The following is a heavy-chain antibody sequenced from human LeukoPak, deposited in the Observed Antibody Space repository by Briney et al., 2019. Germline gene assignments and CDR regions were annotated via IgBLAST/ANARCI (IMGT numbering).Heavy chain of an antibody. V-gene: IGHV3-43D*03. CDR2: ISWDGGST. CDR3: AKGTSSWHEFDS. CDR1: GFTFDDYA. J-gene: IGHJ4*02. Sequence: GGSLRLSCAASGFTFDDYAMHWVRQAPGKGLEWVSLISWDGGSTYYADSVKGRFTISRDNSKNSLYLQMNSLRAEDTALYYCAKGTSSWHEFDSWGQGTLVTVSS. D-gene: IGHD6-13*01.